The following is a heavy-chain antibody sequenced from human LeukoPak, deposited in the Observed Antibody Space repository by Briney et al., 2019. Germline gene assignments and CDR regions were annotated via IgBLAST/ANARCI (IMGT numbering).Heavy chain of an antibody. Sequence: ASVKVSCKTSGYSFTDYNLHWVRQAPGQRLEWMGIIKPSGGDTNSAQKFQGRVFMTRDTSTSTVYMELSSLKSEDTAVYYCARDLRYYYDSSGPSGNWFDPWGQGTLVTVSS. V-gene: IGHV1-46*01. CDR3: ARDLRYYYDSSGPSGNWFDP. CDR1: GYSFTDYN. J-gene: IGHJ5*02. D-gene: IGHD3-22*01. CDR2: IKPSGGDT.